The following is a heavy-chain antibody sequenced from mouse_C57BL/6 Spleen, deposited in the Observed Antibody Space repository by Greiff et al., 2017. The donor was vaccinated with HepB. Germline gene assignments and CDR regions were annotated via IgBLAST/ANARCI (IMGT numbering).Heavy chain of an antibody. Sequence: QVHVKQSGAELARPGASVKLSCKASGYTFTSYGISWVKQRTGQGLEWIGEIYPRSGNTYYNEKFKGKATLTADKSSSTAYMELRSLTSEDSAVYFCARRIDSPAWFAYWGQGTLVTVSA. CDR1: GYTFTSYG. V-gene: IGHV1-81*01. D-gene: IGHD3-2*01. CDR3: ARRIDSPAWFAY. J-gene: IGHJ3*01. CDR2: IYPRSGNT.